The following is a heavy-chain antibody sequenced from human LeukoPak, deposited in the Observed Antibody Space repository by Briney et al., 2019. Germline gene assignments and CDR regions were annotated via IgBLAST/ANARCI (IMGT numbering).Heavy chain of an antibody. V-gene: IGHV4-34*01. CDR1: GGSFGGFY. CDR2: INHTGSA. D-gene: IGHD6-6*01. Sequence: SETLSLTCTVYGGSFGGFYWSWVRQPPGKGLEWIGHINHTGSATYNPSLKSRVTTSLDTSKNQFSLSLNSVTAADTAVYYCARRSFYSSSSGFNSWGQGTLVTVSS. J-gene: IGHJ4*02. CDR3: ARRSFYSSSSGFNS.